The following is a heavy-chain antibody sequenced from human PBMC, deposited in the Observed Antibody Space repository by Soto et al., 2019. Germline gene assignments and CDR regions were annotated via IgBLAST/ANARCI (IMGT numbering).Heavy chain of an antibody. D-gene: IGHD3-10*01. J-gene: IGHJ4*02. V-gene: IGHV3-72*01. CDR3: TRAPSYYGPGSYH. CDR1: GFTFSDPY. Sequence: PGGSLRLSCAASGFTFSDPYMDWVRQAPGKGLQWVGRIKNRANSYATDYAASMNGRFTISRDDSKNSVYLQMNSLKTEDTAVYYCTRAPSYYGPGSYHWGQGTLVTVSS. CDR2: IKNRANSYAT.